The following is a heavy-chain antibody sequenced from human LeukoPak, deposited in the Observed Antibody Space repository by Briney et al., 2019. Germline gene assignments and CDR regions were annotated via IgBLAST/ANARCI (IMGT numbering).Heavy chain of an antibody. CDR3: ARDGGYWFDP. CDR1: GGTFSSYA. CDR2: IIPIFGTA. V-gene: IGHV1-69*13. D-gene: IGHD3-16*01. Sequence: GASVTVSCKASGGTFSSYAISWVRQAPGQGLEWMGGIIPIFGTANYAQKFQGRVTITADESTSTAYMELSSLRSEDTAVYYCARDGGYWFDPWGQGTLVTVSS. J-gene: IGHJ5*02.